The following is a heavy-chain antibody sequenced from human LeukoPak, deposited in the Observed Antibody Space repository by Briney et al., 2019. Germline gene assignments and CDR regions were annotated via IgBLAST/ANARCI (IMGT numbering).Heavy chain of an antibody. CDR1: GYTFTGYY. V-gene: IGHV1-2*02. CDR2: INPNIGGT. J-gene: IGHJ5*02. D-gene: IGHD4/OR15-4a*01. CDR3: ARSNYGGQGAGDNWFDP. Sequence: ASVKVSCKASGYTFTGYYMHWVRQAPGQGLEWMGWINPNIGGTNYAQKFQGRATMTRDTSISTAYMDLSSLTSDDTAVYYCARSNYGGQGAGDNWFDPWGQGTLVTVSS.